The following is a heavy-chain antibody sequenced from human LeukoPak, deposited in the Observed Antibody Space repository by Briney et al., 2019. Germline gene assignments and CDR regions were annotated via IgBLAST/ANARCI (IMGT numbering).Heavy chain of an antibody. CDR2: ISSSSSYI. J-gene: IGHJ3*02. Sequence: GGTLRLSCAASGFTFSNHGMNWVRQAPGKGLEWVSSISSSSSYIYYADSVKGRFTISRDNAKNSLYLQMNSLRAEDTAVYYCARAGSSGLDDAFDIWGQGTMVTVSS. CDR3: ARAGSSGLDDAFDI. V-gene: IGHV3-21*01. CDR1: GFTFSNHG. D-gene: IGHD6-19*01.